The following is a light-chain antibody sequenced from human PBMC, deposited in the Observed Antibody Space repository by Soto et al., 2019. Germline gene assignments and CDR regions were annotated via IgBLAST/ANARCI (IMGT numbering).Light chain of an antibody. CDR1: SSNVGSYKL. Sequence: QSGLTQPASVSGSPGQSITISCTGTSSNVGSYKLVSWYQQHPGKAPKLMIFEVNKRPSGVSNRFSGSKSGNTASLTISGPKVEDEADYYCCSSGGSPTYVFGTGTKVTVL. CDR2: EVN. V-gene: IGLV2-23*02. J-gene: IGLJ1*01. CDR3: CSSGGSPTYV.